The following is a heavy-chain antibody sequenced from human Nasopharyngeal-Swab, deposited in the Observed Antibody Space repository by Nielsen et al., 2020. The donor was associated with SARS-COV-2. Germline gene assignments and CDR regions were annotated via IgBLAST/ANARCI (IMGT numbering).Heavy chain of an antibody. CDR2: INAGNGNT. CDR3: ARGGRITIFGVAIPERARFDP. D-gene: IGHD3-3*01. V-gene: IGHV1-3*01. Sequence: ASVKVSCKASGYTFTSYAMHWVRHAPGQRLEWMGWINAGNGNTQYSQKFQGRVTITRDTSASTAYMELSSLRSEDTAVYYCARGGRITIFGVAIPERARFDPWGQGTLVTVSS. J-gene: IGHJ5*02. CDR1: GYTFTSYA.